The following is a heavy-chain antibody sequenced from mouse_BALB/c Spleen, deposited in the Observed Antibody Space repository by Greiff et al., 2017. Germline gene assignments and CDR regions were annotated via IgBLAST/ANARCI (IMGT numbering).Heavy chain of an antibody. Sequence: EVMLVESGGGLVQPGGSLKLSCAASGFTFSSYGMSWVRQTPDKRLELVATINGNGGSTYYPDSVKGRFTISRDNAKNTLYLQMSSLKSEDTAMYYCARDQLGGTWFAYWGQGTLVTVSA. V-gene: IGHV5-6-3*01. J-gene: IGHJ3*01. D-gene: IGHD4-1*01. CDR3: ARDQLGGTWFAY. CDR1: GFTFSSYG. CDR2: INGNGGST.